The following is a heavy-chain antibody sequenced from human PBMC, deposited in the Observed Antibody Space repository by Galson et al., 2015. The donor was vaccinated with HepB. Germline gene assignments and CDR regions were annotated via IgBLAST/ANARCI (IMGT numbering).Heavy chain of an antibody. V-gene: IGHV5-51*03. CDR1: GYSFTSYW. CDR2: IYPGDSDT. Sequence: QSGAEVKKPGESLKISCKGSGYSFTSYWNGWVRQMPGKGLEWMGIIYPGDSDTRYSPSFQGQVTISADKSISTAYLQWSSLKASYTAMYYCARLGCSSTSCLNYMDVCGKGTTVTVSS. CDR3: ARLGCSSTSCLNYMDV. D-gene: IGHD2-2*01. J-gene: IGHJ6*03.